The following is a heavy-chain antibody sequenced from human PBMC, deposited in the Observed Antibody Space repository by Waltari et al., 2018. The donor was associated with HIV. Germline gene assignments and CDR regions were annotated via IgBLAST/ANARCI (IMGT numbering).Heavy chain of an antibody. J-gene: IGHJ4*02. CDR1: GYTFTSYG. V-gene: IGHV1-18*01. CDR2: ISAYNGKT. D-gene: IGHD6-6*01. CDR3: ARASLTPRLPQYFDY. Sequence: QVQLVQSGAEVKKPGASVKVSCKASGYTFTSYGISWVRQAPGQGLEWMGWISAYNGKTNYAQKLQVRVTMTTDTSTSTAYMELRSLRSDDTAVYYCARASLTPRLPQYFDYWVQGTLVTVSS.